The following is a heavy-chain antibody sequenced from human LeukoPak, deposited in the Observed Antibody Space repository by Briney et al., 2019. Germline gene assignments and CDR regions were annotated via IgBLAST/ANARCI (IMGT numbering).Heavy chain of an antibody. V-gene: IGHV3-30*03. J-gene: IGHJ4*02. Sequence: GGSLRLSCAASGFTFSSYGMHWVRQAPGKGLEWVAVVSYDGSNKYYADSVKGRFTISRDNSKNTLYLQMNSLRAEDTAVYYCARNMDDSGTPGYWGQGTLVTVSS. CDR1: GFTFSSYG. CDR3: ARNMDDSGTPGY. D-gene: IGHD3-10*01. CDR2: VSYDGSNK.